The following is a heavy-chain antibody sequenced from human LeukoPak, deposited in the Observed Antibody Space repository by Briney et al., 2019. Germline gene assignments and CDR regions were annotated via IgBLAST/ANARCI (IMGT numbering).Heavy chain of an antibody. Sequence: SETLSLTCTVSGGSISSGDSYWSWIRQPPGKGLEWIGYIYYSGSTYYNPSLKSRVTISVDTSKNQFSLKLSSVTAADTAVYYCARVVSNGDGVYYGMDVWGQGTTVTVSS. V-gene: IGHV4-30-4*01. CDR2: IYYSGST. CDR1: GGSISSGDSY. J-gene: IGHJ6*02. CDR3: ARVVSNGDGVYYGMDV. D-gene: IGHD4-17*01.